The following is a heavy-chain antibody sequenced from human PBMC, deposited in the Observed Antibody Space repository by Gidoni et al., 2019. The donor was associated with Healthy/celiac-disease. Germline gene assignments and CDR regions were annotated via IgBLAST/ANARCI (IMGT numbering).Heavy chain of an antibody. J-gene: IGHJ5*02. CDR2: IIPIFGTA. CDR3: AREVAARPRSNWFDP. Sequence: QVQLVQSVAEVKKPGSSVKVSCKASGGTFSSYAISWVRQAHGQGLAWMGGIIPIFGTANYAPKFQGRVTITADESTSTAYMELSSLRSEDTAVYYCAREVAARPRSNWFDPWGQGTLVTVSS. D-gene: IGHD6-6*01. CDR1: GGTFSSYA. V-gene: IGHV1-69*01.